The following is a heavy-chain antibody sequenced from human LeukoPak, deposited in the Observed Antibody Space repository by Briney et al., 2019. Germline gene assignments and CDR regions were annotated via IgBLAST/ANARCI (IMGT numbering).Heavy chain of an antibody. CDR3: ARGRNDYGSGSYYQIYPFDY. CDR2: ISYDGSNK. D-gene: IGHD3-10*01. Sequence: PGGSLRLSCAAPGFTFSSYGMHWVRQAPGKGLEWVAVISYDGSNKYYADSVKGRFTISRDNSKNTLYLQMNSLRAEDTAVYYCARGRNDYGSGSYYQIYPFDYWGQGTLVTVSS. J-gene: IGHJ4*02. V-gene: IGHV3-30*03. CDR1: GFTFSSYG.